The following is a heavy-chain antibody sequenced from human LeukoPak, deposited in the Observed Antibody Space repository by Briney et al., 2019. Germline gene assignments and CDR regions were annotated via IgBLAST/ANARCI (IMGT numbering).Heavy chain of an antibody. V-gene: IGHV4-34*01. CDR3: ARLYYYGSGSYPFFDY. D-gene: IGHD3-10*01. CDR2: INHSGST. J-gene: IGHJ4*02. Sequence: SETLSLTCAVYGGSFSGYYWSWIRQPPGKGLEWIGEINHSGSTNYNPSLKSRVTISVDTSKNQFSLKLSSVTAADTAVHYCARLYYYGSGSYPFFDYWGQGTLVTVSS. CDR1: GGSFSGYY.